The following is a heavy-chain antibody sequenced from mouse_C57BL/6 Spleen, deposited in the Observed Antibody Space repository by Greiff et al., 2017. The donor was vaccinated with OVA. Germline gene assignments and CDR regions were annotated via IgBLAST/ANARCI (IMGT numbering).Heavy chain of an antibody. CDR2: IYPGDGDT. V-gene: IGHV1-82*01. CDR3: ARKGSTTVVGGYYAMDY. Sequence: VQLQQSGPELVKPGASVKISCKASGYAFSSSWMNWVKQRPGKGLEWIGRIYPGDGDTNYNGKFKGKATLTADKSSSTAYMKLSSLTSEDSAVYFCARKGSTTVVGGYYAMDYWGQGTSVTVSS. CDR1: GYAFSSSW. D-gene: IGHD1-1*01. J-gene: IGHJ4*01.